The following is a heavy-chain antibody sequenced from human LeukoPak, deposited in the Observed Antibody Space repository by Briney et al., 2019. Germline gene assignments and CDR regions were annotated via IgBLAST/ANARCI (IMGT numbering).Heavy chain of an antibody. D-gene: IGHD6-6*01. CDR1: GGTFSSYA. Sequence: ASVKVSCKASGGTFSSYAISWVGQAPGQGLEWMGGIIPIFGTANYAQTFQGRVTITADESTNTAYMELSSLRSEDTAVYYCARDGVAARGSFDYWGQGTLVTVSS. J-gene: IGHJ4*02. CDR2: IIPIFGTA. CDR3: ARDGVAARGSFDY. V-gene: IGHV1-69*13.